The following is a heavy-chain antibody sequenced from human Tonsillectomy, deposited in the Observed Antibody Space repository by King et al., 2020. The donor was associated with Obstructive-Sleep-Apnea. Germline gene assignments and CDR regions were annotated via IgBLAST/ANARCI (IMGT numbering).Heavy chain of an antibody. CDR1: GGAISSGGYY. CDR3: ARSVDYGDANFDY. CDR2: IYYSGST. D-gene: IGHD4-17*01. Sequence: VQLQESGPGLVKPSKTLSLTCTVSGGAISSGGYYWSWIRQHPGKGLEWIGYIYYSGSTYYNPSLKSRVTISVDTSKNQFSLKLSSVTAADTAVYYCARSVDYGDANFDYWGQGTLVTVSS. J-gene: IGHJ4*02. V-gene: IGHV4-31*03.